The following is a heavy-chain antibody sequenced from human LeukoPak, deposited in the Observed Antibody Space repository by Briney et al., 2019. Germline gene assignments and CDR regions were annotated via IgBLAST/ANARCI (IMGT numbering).Heavy chain of an antibody. V-gene: IGHV3-33*01. CDR1: GFTFSSYG. CDR2: IWYDGSNK. CDR3: ARSYSSGWSERSYFDY. J-gene: IGHJ4*02. Sequence: PGGSLRLSCAASGFTFSSYGMHWVRQAPGKGLEWVAVIWYDGSNKYYADSVKGRFTISRDNSKNTLYLQMYSLRAEDTAVYYCARSYSSGWSERSYFDYWGQGTLVTVSS. D-gene: IGHD6-19*01.